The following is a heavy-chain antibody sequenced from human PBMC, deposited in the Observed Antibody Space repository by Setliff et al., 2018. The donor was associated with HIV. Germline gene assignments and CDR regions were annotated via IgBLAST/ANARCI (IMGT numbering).Heavy chain of an antibody. D-gene: IGHD6-13*01. CDR1: GYVFTNYW. CDR3: ARSAAAGFLDY. V-gene: IGHV5-51*01. J-gene: IGHJ4*02. CDR2: ISPDDSDT. Sequence: GESLKISCKSSGYVFTNYWIGWVRQMPGKGLEWMGIISPDDSDTRYSPSFQGQVTISADKSISTAYLQWSSLKASDTAMYYCARSAAAGFLDYWGQGTLVTVSS.